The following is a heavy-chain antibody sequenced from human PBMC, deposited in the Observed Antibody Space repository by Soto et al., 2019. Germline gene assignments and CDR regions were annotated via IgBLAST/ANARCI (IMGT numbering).Heavy chain of an antibody. D-gene: IGHD3-10*01. J-gene: IGHJ4*02. CDR2: IRSKANSYAT. CDR3: TLDGGEVGYYGPY. Sequence: QPGGSLRLSCAASGFTFSGSAMHWVRQASGKGLEWVGRIRSKANSYATAYAASVKGRFTISRDDSKNTAYLQMNSLKTEDTAVYYCTLDGGEVGYYGPYWGQGTLVTVSS. V-gene: IGHV3-73*01. CDR1: GFTFSGSA.